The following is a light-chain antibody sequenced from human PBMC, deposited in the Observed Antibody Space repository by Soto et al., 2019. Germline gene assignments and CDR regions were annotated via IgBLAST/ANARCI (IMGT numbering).Light chain of an antibody. CDR1: QSISSY. V-gene: IGKV3-15*01. CDR3: QQSNSCPVT. Sequence: EIVLTQSPATLSVSPGERATLSCRASQSISSYLHWYQQKPGQAPRPPIYGASNMPTGIPSRFSGSGSGTEFTLTISSLQAEDIASYYCQQSNSCPVTLGLGTKVDIK. J-gene: IGKJ3*01. CDR2: GAS.